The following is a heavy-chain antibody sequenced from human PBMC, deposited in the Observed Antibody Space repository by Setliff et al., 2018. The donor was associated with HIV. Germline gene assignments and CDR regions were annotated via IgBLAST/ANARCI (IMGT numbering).Heavy chain of an antibody. D-gene: IGHD6-19*01. CDR1: GGSIEFSSYY. V-gene: IGHV4-61*09. CDR2: VHSTLST. J-gene: IGHJ5*02. Sequence: TLSLTCSVSGGSIEFSSYYWSWVRQPAGKGLEWIGQVHSTLSTNYNPSLKSRLSISADTSKNQFSLNLRFVTAADTALYYCARRTFGSGRFDPWGQGTPVTVSS. CDR3: ARRTFGSGRFDP.